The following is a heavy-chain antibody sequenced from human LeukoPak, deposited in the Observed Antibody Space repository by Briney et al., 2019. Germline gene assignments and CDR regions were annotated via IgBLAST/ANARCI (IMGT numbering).Heavy chain of an antibody. J-gene: IGHJ5*02. V-gene: IGHV1-69*13. CDR2: IIPIFGTA. CDR3: ARAVVVTPRWGDNWFDP. Sequence: SVKVSCKASGGTFSSYAISWVRQAPGQGLEWMGGIIPIFGTANYAQKFQGRVTITADESTSTAYMELSSLRSEDTAVYYCARAVVVTPRWGDNWFDPWGQGTLVTVSS. D-gene: IGHD4-23*01. CDR1: GGTFSSYA.